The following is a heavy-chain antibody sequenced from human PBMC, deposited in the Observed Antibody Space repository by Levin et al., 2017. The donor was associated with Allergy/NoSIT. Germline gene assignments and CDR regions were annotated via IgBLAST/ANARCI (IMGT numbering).Heavy chain of an antibody. J-gene: IGHJ3*02. CDR3: TTERAAAGFAFDS. CDR1: GFTFSNAW. CDR2: IKSKTDGGTT. V-gene: IGHV3-15*01. Sequence: GGSLRLSCAASGFTFSNAWMSWVRQAPGKGLEWVGRIKSKTDGGTTDYAAPVKGRFTISRDDSKNTLYLQMNSLKTEDTAVYYCTTERAAAGFAFDSWGQGTMVTVSS. D-gene: IGHD6-13*01.